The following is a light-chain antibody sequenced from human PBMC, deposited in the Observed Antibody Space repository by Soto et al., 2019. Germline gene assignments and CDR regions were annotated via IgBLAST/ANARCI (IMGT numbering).Light chain of an antibody. CDR2: STS. J-gene: IGKJ4*01. V-gene: IGKV1-12*01. Sequence: DIQMTQSPSSVSASVGDRVTITCRASQTINRYLAWYQQRPGKAPKLLIYSTSTLQSGVPSRFRGSASGTDFTLTIWSLQHEDSAIYYCLQADSFPLTFGGGTKVDIK. CDR3: LQADSFPLT. CDR1: QTINRY.